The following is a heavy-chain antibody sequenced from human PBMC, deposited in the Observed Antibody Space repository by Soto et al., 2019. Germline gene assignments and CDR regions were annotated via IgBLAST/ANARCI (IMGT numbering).Heavy chain of an antibody. CDR1: GYTFTSYY. V-gene: IGHV1-2*02. D-gene: IGHD2-8*01. J-gene: IGHJ6*02. CDR2: INPDSGVT. CDR3: ARDRGVRDV. Sequence: QVQLVQSGAEVKKPGASVKVSCKASGYTFTSYYMHWVRQAPEQGLEWMGWINPDSGVTYYPHKFQDRVTMTRDTSISTAYMELGRLTSDDTALYYCARDRGVRDVWGQGTTVIVSS.